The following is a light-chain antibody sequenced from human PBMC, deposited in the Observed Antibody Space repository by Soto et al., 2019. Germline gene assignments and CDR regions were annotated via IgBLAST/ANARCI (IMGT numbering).Light chain of an antibody. Sequence: AIRMTQSPSSFSASTRDRVTITYRASQGISSYVAWYQQKPGKAPKLRIYAASTLQSGVPPRLGGSGSGTDFTLTISCLQSEDFATDYCQHYYSYPLTCGGGTKVEIK. CDR2: AAS. J-gene: IGKJ4*01. V-gene: IGKV1-8*01. CDR3: QHYYSYPLT. CDR1: QGISSY.